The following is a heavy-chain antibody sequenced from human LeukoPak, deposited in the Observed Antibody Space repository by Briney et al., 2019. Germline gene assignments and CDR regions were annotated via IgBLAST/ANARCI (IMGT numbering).Heavy chain of an antibody. J-gene: IGHJ3*02. CDR2: ISSSSSYI. CDR1: GFTFSSYS. CDR3: ASRIAAAGKGVDI. Sequence: GGSLRLSCAASGFTFSSYSMNWVRQAPGKGLEWVSSISSSSSYIYYADSVKGRFTISRDNAKNSLYLQMNSLRAEDTAVCYCASRIAAAGKGVDIWGQGTMVTVSS. V-gene: IGHV3-21*01. D-gene: IGHD6-13*01.